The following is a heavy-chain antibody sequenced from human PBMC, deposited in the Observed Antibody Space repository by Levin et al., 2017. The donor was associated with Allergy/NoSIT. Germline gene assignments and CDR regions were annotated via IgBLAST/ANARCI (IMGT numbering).Heavy chain of an antibody. Sequence: GESLKISCKASGYTFTGYFIHWVRQAPGQGLEWMGRINPNSGGTSYAQKFKGRVTMTRDTSISTAYMDLSRLRSDDTAVYFCARGLSSGYDAREGDYWGQGTLVTVSS. J-gene: IGHJ4*02. V-gene: IGHV1-2*06. CDR3: ARGLSSGYDAREGDY. CDR2: INPNSGGT. D-gene: IGHD5-12*01. CDR1: GYTFTGYF.